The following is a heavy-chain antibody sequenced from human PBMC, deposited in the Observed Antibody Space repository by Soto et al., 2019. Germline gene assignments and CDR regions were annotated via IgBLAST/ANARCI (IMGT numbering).Heavy chain of an antibody. J-gene: IGHJ6*02. V-gene: IGHV3-21*01. CDR2: ISRSSSYI. D-gene: IGHD3-16*01. CDR3: ARLFGAEIGPYYYSMDV. Sequence: PGGSLRLSCAASGFFFSSYGMSWVRQAPGKGLEWVSSISRSSSYIYDADSVKGRFTISRDNAKNSLYLQMNSLRAEDTAVYYCARLFGAEIGPYYYSMDVWGQGTTVTVSS. CDR1: GFFFSSYG.